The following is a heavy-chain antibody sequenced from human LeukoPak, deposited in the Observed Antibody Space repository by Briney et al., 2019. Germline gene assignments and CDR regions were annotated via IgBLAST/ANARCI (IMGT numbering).Heavy chain of an antibody. CDR3: AKDRLGVSEQLD. Sequence: PGGSLRLSCAASGFSFGSYLMSWVRQAPGKGLEWVANIKQDGSEKYYVDSVKGRFTISRDNAKNSLYLQMNSLRAEDTAVYYCAKDRLGVSEQLDWGQGTLVTVS. CDR1: GFSFGSYL. D-gene: IGHD6-6*01. V-gene: IGHV3-7*03. CDR2: IKQDGSEK. J-gene: IGHJ4*02.